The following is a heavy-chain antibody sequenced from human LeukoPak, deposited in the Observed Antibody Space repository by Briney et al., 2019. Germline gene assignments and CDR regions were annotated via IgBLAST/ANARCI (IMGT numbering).Heavy chain of an antibody. D-gene: IGHD5-18*01. J-gene: IGHJ5*02. CDR1: GYSFTSYW. CDR2: IYPGDSDT. Sequence: NTGESLKISCKGSGYSFTSYWIGWVRQMPGKGLEWMGIIYPGDSDTRYSPSFQGQVTISADKSISTAYLQWSSLKASDTAMYYCARRNTDRDAYNWFDPWGQGTLVTVS. V-gene: IGHV5-51*01. CDR3: ARRNTDRDAYNWFDP.